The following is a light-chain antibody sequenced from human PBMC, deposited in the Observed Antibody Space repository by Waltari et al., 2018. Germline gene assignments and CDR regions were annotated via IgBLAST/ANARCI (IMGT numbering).Light chain of an antibody. CDR2: EAT. Sequence: QSALSQPASVSGSPGQSLTITCTGPSTDLASYNLVAWYQHHPNRAPTLLIYEATKRPSGISHRFAGAKSGATASLRISGLQADDEADYYCCSYTGSSTSYGCGGVTKVTVL. CDR1: STDLASYNL. CDR3: CSYTGSSTSYG. J-gene: IGLJ1*01. V-gene: IGLV2-23*01.